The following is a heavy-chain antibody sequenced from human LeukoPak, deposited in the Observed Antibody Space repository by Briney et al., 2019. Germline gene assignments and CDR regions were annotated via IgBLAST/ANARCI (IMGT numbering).Heavy chain of an antibody. CDR2: ISGSGGST. CDR3: AKGRYCSSTSCYEGNRFDP. D-gene: IGHD2-2*01. V-gene: IGHV3-23*01. CDR1: GFTFSSYA. J-gene: IGHJ5*02. Sequence: PGGSLRLSCAASGFTFSSYAMSWVRQAPGKGLEWVSAISGSGGSTYYADSVKGRFTISRDNSKNTLYLQMNSLRAEDTAVYYCAKGRYCSSTSCYEGNRFDPWGQGTLVTVSS.